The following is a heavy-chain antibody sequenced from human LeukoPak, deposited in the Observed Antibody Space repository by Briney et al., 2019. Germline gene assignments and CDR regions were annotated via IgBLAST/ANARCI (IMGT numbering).Heavy chain of an antibody. CDR2: IIPMFAPA. CDR1: GGTFKSYA. D-gene: IGHD3-10*01. Sequence: SVKVSSKASGGTFKSYAITWVRQAPGQGLEWMGGIIPMFAPARYAQNFQGRVTITTDESTSTAYMELSSLKSEDTAVYYCARGAHSGSYSSWFHPWGQGTLVTVSS. V-gene: IGHV1-69*05. J-gene: IGHJ5*02. CDR3: ARGAHSGSYSSWFHP.